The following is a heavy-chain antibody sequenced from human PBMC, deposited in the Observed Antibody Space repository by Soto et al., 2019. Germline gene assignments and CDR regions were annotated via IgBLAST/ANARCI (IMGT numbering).Heavy chain of an antibody. V-gene: IGHV1-46*03. CDR3: ARATIVGLHYFDY. CDR1: GYTFTSYA. CDR2: INPSGGST. Sequence: ASVKVSCKTSGYTFTSYAMHWVRQAPGQGLEWMGIINPSGGSTSYAQKFQGRVTMTRDTSTSTVYMELSSLRSEDTAVYYCARATIVGLHYFDYWGQGTLVTVSS. D-gene: IGHD3-22*01. J-gene: IGHJ4*02.